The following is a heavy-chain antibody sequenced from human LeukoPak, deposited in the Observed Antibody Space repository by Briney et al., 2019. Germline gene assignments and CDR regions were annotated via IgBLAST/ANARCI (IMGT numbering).Heavy chain of an antibody. Sequence: GGSLRLSCAASGFTFSSYGMHWLRQAPGKGLEWVAAIWFDGNNKYYADSVKGRFTISRDNPDNTLYLQMNRLRAEDTAVYYCSRDGEDDSSGHYKPFDYWGQGTLVTVSS. CDR2: IWFDGNNK. CDR1: GFTFSSYG. V-gene: IGHV3-33*01. CDR3: SRDGEDDSSGHYKPFDY. D-gene: IGHD3-22*01. J-gene: IGHJ4*02.